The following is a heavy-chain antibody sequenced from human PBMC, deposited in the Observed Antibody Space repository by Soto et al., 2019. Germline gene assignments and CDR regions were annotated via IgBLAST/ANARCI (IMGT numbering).Heavy chain of an antibody. CDR1: SGSFSGYY. CDR3: AFRSVSYGPVGY. J-gene: IGHJ4*02. CDR2: INHSGST. V-gene: IGHV4-34*01. D-gene: IGHD3-10*01. Sequence: PSETLSLTCVVYSGSFSGYYWSWIRQPPGKGLEWIGGINHSGSTNYSPSLKSRVTISADTSKNQFSLKLSSVTAAETAVYYCAFRSVSYGPVGYWGQGTLVTVSS.